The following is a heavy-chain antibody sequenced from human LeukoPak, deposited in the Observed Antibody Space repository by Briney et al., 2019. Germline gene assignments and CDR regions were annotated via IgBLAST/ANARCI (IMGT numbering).Heavy chain of an antibody. CDR2: IIPIFGTA. D-gene: IGHD6-13*01. V-gene: IGHV1-69*13. CDR1: GGTFSSYA. Sequence: SVKVSCKASGGTFSSYALSWVRQAPGQGLEWMGGIIPIFGTANYAQKFQGRVTITADESTSTAYMELSSLRSEDTAVYYCARGLYSSSWYGYYYYYMDVWGKGTTVTISS. CDR3: ARGLYSSSWYGYYYYYMDV. J-gene: IGHJ6*03.